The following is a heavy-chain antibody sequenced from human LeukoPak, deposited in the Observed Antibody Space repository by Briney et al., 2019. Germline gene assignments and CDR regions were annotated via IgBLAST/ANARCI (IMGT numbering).Heavy chain of an antibody. J-gene: IGHJ4*02. CDR3: ARVTAARNPKPYYFDY. CDR2: ISSSSSYI. Sequence: PGGSLRLSCAASGFTFSSYSMNWVRQAPGKGLEWVSSISSSSSYIYYADSVKGRFTISRDNAKNSLYLQMNSLRAEDTAVYYCARVTAARNPKPYYFDYWGQGTLVTVSS. V-gene: IGHV3-21*01. CDR1: GFTFSSYS. D-gene: IGHD6-13*01.